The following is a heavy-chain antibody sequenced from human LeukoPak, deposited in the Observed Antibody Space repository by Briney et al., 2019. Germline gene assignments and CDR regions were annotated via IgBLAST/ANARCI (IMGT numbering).Heavy chain of an antibody. CDR1: GFTISSHG. J-gene: IGHJ4*02. V-gene: IGHV3-7*04. CDR2: IKKDGSQK. CDR3: ARRNNFDY. Sequence: GGSLRLSCAASGFTISSHGMSWVRQAPGKGLEWVSNIKKDGSQKYYVDSAKGRFTICRNNAKNSLYQQMNSLRADDTAVYYCARRNNFDYWGQGALVTVSP.